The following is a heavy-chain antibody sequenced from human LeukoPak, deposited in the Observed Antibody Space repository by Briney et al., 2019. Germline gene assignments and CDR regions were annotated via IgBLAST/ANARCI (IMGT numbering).Heavy chain of an antibody. V-gene: IGHV1-2*02. J-gene: IGHJ6*02. Sequence: GASVKVSCKASGYTFTGYYMHWVRQAPGQGLEWMGWINPNSGGTNYAQKFQGRVTMTRDTSISTAYVELSRLRSDDTAVYYCARDGGDYDSSGYYTYYYGMDVWGQGTTVTVSS. CDR2: INPNSGGT. CDR3: ARDGGDYDSSGYYTYYYGMDV. CDR1: GYTFTGYY. D-gene: IGHD3-22*01.